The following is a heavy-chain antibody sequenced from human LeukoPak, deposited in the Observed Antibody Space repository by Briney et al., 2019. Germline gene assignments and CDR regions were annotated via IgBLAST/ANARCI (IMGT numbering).Heavy chain of an antibody. CDR2: INPSGGST. CDR1: GYIFTSCF. J-gene: IGHJ5*02. V-gene: IGHV1-46*01. D-gene: IGHD5-18*01. CDR3: ARAPPHRRLRKTPMKQHWFAP. Sequence: ASVKVSCKASGYIFTSCFMHWVRQAPGQGLEWMGLINPSGGSTRYAQKFQGRVTMTRDMSTSTVYMELSSLRSEDTAVYYCARAPPHRRLRKTPMKQHWFAPWGKGTWSPSPQ.